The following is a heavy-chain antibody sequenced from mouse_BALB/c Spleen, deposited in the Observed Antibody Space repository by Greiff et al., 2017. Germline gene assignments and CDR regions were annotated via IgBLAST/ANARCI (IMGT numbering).Heavy chain of an antibody. V-gene: IGHV5-17*02. Sequence: EVQLVESGGGLVQPGGSRKLSCAASGFTFSSFGMHWVRQAPEKGLEWVAYISSGSSTIYYADTVKGRFTISRDNPKNTLFLQMTSLRSEDTAMYYCARVNGYYGAMDYWGQGTSVTVSS. CDR2: ISSGSSTI. CDR3: ARVNGYYGAMDY. J-gene: IGHJ4*01. D-gene: IGHD2-3*01. CDR1: GFTFSSFG.